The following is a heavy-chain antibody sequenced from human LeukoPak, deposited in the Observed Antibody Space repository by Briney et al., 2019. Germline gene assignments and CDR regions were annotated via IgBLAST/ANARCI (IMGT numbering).Heavy chain of an antibody. Sequence: PSETLSLTCAVSGGSISSRNWWSWVRQPPGKGLEWIGYIYYSGSTNYNPSLKSRVTISVDTSKNQFSLKLSSVTAADTAVYYCARSSGSYLRATYYYYYMDVWGKGTTVTISS. CDR2: IYYSGST. CDR1: GGSISSRNW. D-gene: IGHD1-26*01. V-gene: IGHV4-4*02. CDR3: ARSSGSYLRATYYYYYMDV. J-gene: IGHJ6*03.